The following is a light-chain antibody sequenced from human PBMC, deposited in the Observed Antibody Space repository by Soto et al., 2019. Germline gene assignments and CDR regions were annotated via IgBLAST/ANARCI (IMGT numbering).Light chain of an antibody. CDR2: DVS. J-gene: IGKJ4*01. CDR1: QSVSND. CDR3: QHRVNGPT. V-gene: IGKV3-11*01. Sequence: EIVLTQSPATLSLSPGERATLSCRARQSVSNDLGWYQQKSGQAPRLLISDVSKRATGIPARFSGSGSGTDFTLTISSLEPEDFAVYYCQHRVNGPTFGGGTKVEIK.